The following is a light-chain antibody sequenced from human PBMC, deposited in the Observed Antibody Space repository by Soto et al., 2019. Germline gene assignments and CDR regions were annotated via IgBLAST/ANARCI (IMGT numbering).Light chain of an antibody. Sequence: QSALTQPASVSGSPGQSITISCTGTSSDVGSYNYVSWYQQHPGKAPKLMIYEVSDRPSGISSRFSGSKSGNTASLTISGLQTEDEADYYCSSYTSSRTLFGTGTQLTVL. V-gene: IGLV2-14*01. CDR1: SSDVGSYNY. J-gene: IGLJ1*01. CDR3: SSYTSSRTL. CDR2: EVS.